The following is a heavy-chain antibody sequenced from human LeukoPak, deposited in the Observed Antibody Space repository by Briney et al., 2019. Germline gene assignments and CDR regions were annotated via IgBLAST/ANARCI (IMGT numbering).Heavy chain of an antibody. Sequence: GGSLRLSCAASGFTFSSYAMHWVRQAPGKGLEWVAVISYDGSNKYYADSVKGRFTISRDNSKNTLYLQMNSLRAEDTAVYYCARDVVAAYFFDYWGQGTLVTVSS. CDR3: ARDVVAAYFFDY. CDR2: ISYDGSNK. V-gene: IGHV3-30-3*01. D-gene: IGHD2-15*01. CDR1: GFTFSSYA. J-gene: IGHJ4*02.